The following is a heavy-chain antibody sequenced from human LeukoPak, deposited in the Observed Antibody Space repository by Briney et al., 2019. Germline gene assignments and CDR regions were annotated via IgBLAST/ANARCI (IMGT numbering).Heavy chain of an antibody. J-gene: IGHJ4*02. CDR3: ARDLAVAGIS. CDR1: GFTFNSYS. Sequence: GGSLRLSCGASGFTFNSYSMNWVRQAPGKGLQWVANLKQDGSEKYYVDSVRGRFTISRDNAKNSLYLQMNSLRAEDTAVYYCARDLAVAGISRGQGTLVTVSS. V-gene: IGHV3-7*04. CDR2: LKQDGSEK. D-gene: IGHD6-13*01.